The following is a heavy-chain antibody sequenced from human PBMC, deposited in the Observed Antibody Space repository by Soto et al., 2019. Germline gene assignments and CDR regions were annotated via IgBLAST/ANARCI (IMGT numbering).Heavy chain of an antibody. CDR2: TSSDGTYQ. J-gene: IGHJ4*02. V-gene: IGHV3-30*18. D-gene: IGHD3-10*01. Sequence: QVQLVESGGGVVQPGRSLRLSCEASGFNFNSYGMHWVRQAPGKGLEWVAVTSSDGTYQNYVESVEGRFTVSRDNYRNTLYLQMNSLRAEDTAVYYCAKDSSYGSGHHYIFDSWGQGTLVTVSS. CDR1: GFNFNSYG. CDR3: AKDSSYGSGHHYIFDS.